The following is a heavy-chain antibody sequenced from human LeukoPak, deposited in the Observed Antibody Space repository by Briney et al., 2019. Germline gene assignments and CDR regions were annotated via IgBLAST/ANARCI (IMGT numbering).Heavy chain of an antibody. J-gene: IGHJ4*02. Sequence: ASVKVSCKASGGTFKNYAISWVRQAPGQGLEWMGGILPIFGTTNYAQKFQARVTITADESTSTAYMEMSSLRSEGTAVYYCARDSGYFDYWGQGTLVTVSS. V-gene: IGHV1-69*13. CDR3: ARDSGYFDY. CDR2: ILPIFGTT. CDR1: GGTFKNYA. D-gene: IGHD1-26*01.